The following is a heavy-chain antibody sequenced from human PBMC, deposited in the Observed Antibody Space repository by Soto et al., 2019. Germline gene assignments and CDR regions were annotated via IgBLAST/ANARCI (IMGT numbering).Heavy chain of an antibody. Sequence: QVQLQESGPGLVKPSGTLSLTCAVSGGSISSSNWWSWVRQPPGKGLEWIGEIDHSGSTNYNPSLKSRATISVDKSKNQFSLKLSSVTAADTAVYYCARDKQWVVNGMDVWGQGTTVTVSS. CDR2: IDHSGST. J-gene: IGHJ6*02. V-gene: IGHV4-4*02. D-gene: IGHD6-19*01. CDR1: GGSISSSNW. CDR3: ARDKQWVVNGMDV.